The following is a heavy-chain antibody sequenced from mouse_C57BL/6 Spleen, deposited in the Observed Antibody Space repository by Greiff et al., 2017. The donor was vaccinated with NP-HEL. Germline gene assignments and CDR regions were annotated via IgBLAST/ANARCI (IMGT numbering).Heavy chain of an antibody. J-gene: IGHJ3*01. CDR1: GFNIKNTY. CDR2: LDPANGNT. CDR3: ATPYDYDGAWCAY. V-gene: IGHV14-3*01. Sequence: VHVKQSVAELVRPGASVKLSCTASGFNIKNTYMHWVKQRPEQGLEWIGRLDPANGNTKYAPKFQGKATITADTSSNTAYLQLSSLTSEDTAIYYCATPYDYDGAWCAYWGQGTLVTVSA. D-gene: IGHD2-4*01.